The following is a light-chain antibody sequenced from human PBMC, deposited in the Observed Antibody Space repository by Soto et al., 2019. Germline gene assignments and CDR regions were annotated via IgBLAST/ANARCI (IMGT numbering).Light chain of an antibody. Sequence: QSVLTQPASVSGSPGQSITISCTGSSRDVGGSKYVSWYQQHPGKAPRLIIFEVSYRPSGVSNRFSGSKSGNTASLTVSGLHAEYEADYYCSSKTSSGTLYVFGTGTKVTVL. CDR2: EVS. CDR3: SSKTSSGTLYV. V-gene: IGLV2-14*01. CDR1: SRDVGGSKY. J-gene: IGLJ1*01.